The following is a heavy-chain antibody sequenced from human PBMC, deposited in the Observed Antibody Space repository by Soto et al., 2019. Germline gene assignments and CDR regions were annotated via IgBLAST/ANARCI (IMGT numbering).Heavy chain of an antibody. J-gene: IGHJ6*02. CDR2: IYSSGSN. Sequence: QVQLQESGPGLVRPSETLSLTCTVSCGSISNSYCSWIRKSPEKGLEWIGNIYSSGSNNYNPSLNSRLTITVDTSQTQFSLQLSSLSAADTAVYYCERHRPPFLYGSGPWDVWGQGTTVTFSS. CDR3: ERHRPPFLYGSGPWDV. D-gene: IGHD3-10*01. V-gene: IGHV4-59*08. CDR1: CGSISNSY.